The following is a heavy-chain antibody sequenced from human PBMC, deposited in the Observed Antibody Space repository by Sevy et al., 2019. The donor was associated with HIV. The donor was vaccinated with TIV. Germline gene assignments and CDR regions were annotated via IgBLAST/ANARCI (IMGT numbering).Heavy chain of an antibody. V-gene: IGHV4-39*01. CDR2: IYYSGST. CDR3: ARHRRTALRGTDFDS. CDR1: GGSISSSSYY. Sequence: SETLSLTCTVSGGSISSSSYYWGWIRQPPGKGLEWIGSIYYSGSTDYNPSLKSRVTISVDTSKNQFSLKLSSVTAADTAVYYCARHRRTALRGTDFDSWGQGTLVTVSS. J-gene: IGHJ4*02.